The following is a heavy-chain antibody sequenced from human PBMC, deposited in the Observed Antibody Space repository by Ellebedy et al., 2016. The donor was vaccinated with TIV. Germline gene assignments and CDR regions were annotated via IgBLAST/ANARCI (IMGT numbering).Heavy chain of an antibody. Sequence: GESLKISCAASGFDFSNNGMSWVRQAPGKGLEWVSGIGGSGDTYYADSVKGRFTISRDISKNTLYLQMNSLRADDTAVYYCAKGSIAAALTCLDYWGQGTLVTVAS. CDR2: IGGSGDT. J-gene: IGHJ4*02. CDR3: AKGSIAAALTCLDY. CDR1: GFDFSNNG. D-gene: IGHD6-13*01. V-gene: IGHV3-23*01.